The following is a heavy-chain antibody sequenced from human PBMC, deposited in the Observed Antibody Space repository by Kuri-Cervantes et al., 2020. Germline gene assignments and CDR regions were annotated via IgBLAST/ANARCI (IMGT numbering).Heavy chain of an antibody. CDR1: GDSISSGDYY. J-gene: IGHJ5*02. CDR3: ARDLPFDP. Sequence: SETLSLTCTVSGDSISSGDYYWSWIRQPPGKGLEWIGYIHHSGSTYYNPSIRSRVTISVDTSKNQFSLKLSSVTAADTAVYYCARDLPFDPWGQGTLVTVSS. CDR2: IHHSGST. V-gene: IGHV4-30-4*01.